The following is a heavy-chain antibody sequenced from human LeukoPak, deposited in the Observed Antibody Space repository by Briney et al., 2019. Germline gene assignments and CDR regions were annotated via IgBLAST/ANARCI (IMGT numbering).Heavy chain of an antibody. J-gene: IGHJ4*02. CDR2: INPNSGGT. CDR1: GYTFTGYY. CDR3: ARSMYYYDSSGYLGPSGGY. Sequence: ASVKVSCKASGYTFTGYYMHWVRQAPGQGLEWMGWINPNSGGTNYAQKFQGRVTMTRDTSISTAYMELSRLRSDDTAVYYCARSMYYYDSSGYLGPSGGYWGQGTLVTVSS. V-gene: IGHV1-2*02. D-gene: IGHD3-22*01.